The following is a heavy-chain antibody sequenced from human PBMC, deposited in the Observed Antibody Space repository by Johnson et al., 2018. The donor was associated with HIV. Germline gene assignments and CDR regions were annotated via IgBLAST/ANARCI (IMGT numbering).Heavy chain of an antibody. CDR2: ISYDGSNK. J-gene: IGHJ3*02. CDR1: GFTFSSYG. V-gene: IGHV3-30*19. CDR3: AKDLGGYSSGWYGDALDI. D-gene: IGHD6-19*01. Sequence: QVQLVESGGGVVQPEGSLRLSCAASGFTFSSYGMHWVRQAPGKGLEWVAVISYDGSNKYYADSVKGRFTISRDNSKNTLYLQMNSLRAEDTAVYYCAKDLGGYSSGWYGDALDIWGQGTMVTVSS.